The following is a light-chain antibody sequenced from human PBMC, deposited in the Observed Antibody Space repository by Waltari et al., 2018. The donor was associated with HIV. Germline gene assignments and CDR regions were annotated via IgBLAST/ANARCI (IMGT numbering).Light chain of an antibody. V-gene: IGKV3-15*01. CDR3: QQSSNWPLT. CDR2: ETS. CDR1: QGINGH. J-gene: IGKJ3*01. Sequence: EIVMTQSPATLSVSPGESATLSCRASQGINGHLAWYQKKPGRSPSLLIYETSTRATGIPARFSGSGSGADFTLTISSLQSEDFAVYYCQQSSNWPLTLGPGTKVEVK.